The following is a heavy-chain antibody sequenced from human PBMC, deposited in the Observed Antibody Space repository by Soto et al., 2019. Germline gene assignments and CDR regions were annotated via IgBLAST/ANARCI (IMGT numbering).Heavy chain of an antibody. Sequence: EVQLVESGGGLVQPGGSLRLSCAASGFTVSSHYMSWVRQAPGKGLEWVSVIYSGGSTYYADSVKGRFTISRDNSKNTLYLQMNSLRAEDTAVYYCARDLNYDYIWGSYRPPNYWGQGTLVTVSS. CDR3: ARDLNYDYIWGSYRPPNY. J-gene: IGHJ4*02. D-gene: IGHD3-16*02. CDR2: IYSGGST. CDR1: GFTVSSHY. V-gene: IGHV3-66*01.